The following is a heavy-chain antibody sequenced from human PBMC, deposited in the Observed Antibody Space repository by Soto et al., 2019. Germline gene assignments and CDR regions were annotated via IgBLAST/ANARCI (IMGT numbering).Heavy chain of an antibody. D-gene: IGHD3-22*01. J-gene: IGHJ4*02. Sequence: PSETLSLTCTVSGGSISSGEYYWTWIRQPPGKGLEWIGYISYSGSTHYSPSLKSRVSITVDTSKNQFSLNLASVSAEDTAVYYCARAGDYYDSSGYSTYFDYWGQGTLVTVSS. V-gene: IGHV4-30-4*01. CDR1: GGSISSGEYY. CDR2: ISYSGST. CDR3: ARAGDYYDSSGYSTYFDY.